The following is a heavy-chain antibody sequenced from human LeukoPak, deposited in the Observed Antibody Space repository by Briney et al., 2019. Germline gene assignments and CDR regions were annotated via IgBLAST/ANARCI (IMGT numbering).Heavy chain of an antibody. D-gene: IGHD3-10*01. J-gene: IGHJ3*02. CDR2: VNLQGST. Sequence: SETLSLTCGVSGGSITSTNYWTWVRQPPGKGLEWIGEVNLQGSTNYNPSLMGRVAISVDMSENHISLQLTSVTAADTAVYYCARDVTLWFGELYGAFDIWGQGTMVTVSS. V-gene: IGHV4-4*02. CDR3: ARDVTLWFGELYGAFDI. CDR1: GGSITSTNY.